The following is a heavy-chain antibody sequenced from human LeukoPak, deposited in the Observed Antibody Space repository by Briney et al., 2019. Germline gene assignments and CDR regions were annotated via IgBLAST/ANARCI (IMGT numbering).Heavy chain of an antibody. Sequence: SETLSLTCTVSGGSMSSYYWSWIRQPPGKGLEGIGYIYYSGSNNYNPSLKSRVTISVDKSKKQFSLKLRSVTAADTAVYYCARHLKYSSCWYGTSGFDYWGQGTLVTVSS. D-gene: IGHD6-19*01. CDR2: IYYSGSN. CDR3: ARHLKYSSCWYGTSGFDY. V-gene: IGHV4-59*08. CDR1: GGSMSSYY. J-gene: IGHJ4*02.